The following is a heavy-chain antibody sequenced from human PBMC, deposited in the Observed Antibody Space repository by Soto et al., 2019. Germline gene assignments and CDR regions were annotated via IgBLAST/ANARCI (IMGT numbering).Heavy chain of an antibody. V-gene: IGHV4-39*02. CDR3: ARRGRDGYNFDS. J-gene: IGHJ4*02. CDR2: IYYSGST. D-gene: IGHD5-12*01. Sequence: SQTLSLTCTVSGGSIISSTYYCGWIRQPPGKELEWIGSIYYSGSTYYNPSLKSRLTISVDTSKNHFSLKLSSVTAADTAVYYCARRGRDGYNFDSWGQGTLVTVSS. CDR1: GGSIISSTYY.